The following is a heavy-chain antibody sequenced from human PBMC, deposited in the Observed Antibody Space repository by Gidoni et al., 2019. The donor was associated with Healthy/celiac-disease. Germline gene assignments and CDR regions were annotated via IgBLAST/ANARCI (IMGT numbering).Heavy chain of an antibody. CDR1: GFTFSSYE. CDR2: ISSSGSTI. CDR3: ARDSIVATTDYYYYYGMDV. Sequence: EVQLVESGGGLVQPGGSLRLSCAASGFTFSSYEMNWVRQAPGKGLEWVSYISSSGSTIYYADSVKGRFTISRDNAKNSLYLQMNSLRAEDTAVYYCARDSIVATTDYYYYYGMDVWGQGTTVTVSS. V-gene: IGHV3-48*03. J-gene: IGHJ6*02. D-gene: IGHD5-12*01.